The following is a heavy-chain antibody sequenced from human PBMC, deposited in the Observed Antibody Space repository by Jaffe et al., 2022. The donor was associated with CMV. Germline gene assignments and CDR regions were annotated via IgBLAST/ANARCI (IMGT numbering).Heavy chain of an antibody. Sequence: QVQLVASGGDVVQPGRSLRLSCAASGFTLSSYGTHWVRQAPGKGLEWVALTWFDGSHTYYADSVKGRFTISRDSSKNTLFLQMNSLTVEDTAVYYCARGTENRREKWIFSPYYYYMDVWGTGTTVTVSS. CDR2: TWFDGSHT. V-gene: IGHV3-33*08. CDR3: ARGTENRREKWIFSPYYYYMDV. CDR1: GFTLSSYG. D-gene: IGHD2-2*03. J-gene: IGHJ6*03.